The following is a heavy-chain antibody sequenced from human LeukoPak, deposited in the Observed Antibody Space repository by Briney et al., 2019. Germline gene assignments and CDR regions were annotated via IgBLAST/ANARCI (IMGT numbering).Heavy chain of an antibody. J-gene: IGHJ6*02. CDR1: GFTFSTYA. Sequence: GGSLRLSSADSGFTFSTYAMTWVPQAPGKGLEWVSLISSSGVNTYYADSVKGRFTISRDNSRNTLSLQMNSLREEDTAVYYCAKDVRVGGGGMDVWGQGTPVTVSS. V-gene: IGHV3-23*01. D-gene: IGHD1-26*01. CDR3: AKDVRVGGGGMDV. CDR2: ISSSGVNT.